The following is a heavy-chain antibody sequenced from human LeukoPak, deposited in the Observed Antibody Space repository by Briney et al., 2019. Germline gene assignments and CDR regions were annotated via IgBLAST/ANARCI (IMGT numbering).Heavy chain of an antibody. Sequence: GGSLRLSCAASGFTFSSYSMNWVRQAPGKGLEWVSSISSSSSYIYYADSVKGRFTISRDNAKSSLYLQMNSLRAEDTAVYYCARDSGIAAAGSYYYYYYMDVWGKGTTVTVSS. CDR3: ARDSGIAAAGSYYYYYYMDV. D-gene: IGHD6-13*01. CDR1: GFTFSSYS. CDR2: ISSSSSYI. J-gene: IGHJ6*03. V-gene: IGHV3-21*01.